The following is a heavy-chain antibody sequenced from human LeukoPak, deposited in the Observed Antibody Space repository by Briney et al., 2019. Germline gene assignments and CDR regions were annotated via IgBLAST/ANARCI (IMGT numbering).Heavy chain of an antibody. CDR3: ARDSPEYCSSTSCYEEGGFDY. Sequence: PGGSLRLSCAASGFTFSTYSMNWVRQAPGKGLEWVSYISSSSSTIYYADSVKGRFTISRDNAKNSLYLQMNSLRAEDTAVYYCARDSPEYCSSTSCYEEGGFDYWGQGTLVTVSS. D-gene: IGHD2-2*01. CDR1: GFTFSTYS. V-gene: IGHV3-48*01. CDR2: ISSSSSTI. J-gene: IGHJ4*02.